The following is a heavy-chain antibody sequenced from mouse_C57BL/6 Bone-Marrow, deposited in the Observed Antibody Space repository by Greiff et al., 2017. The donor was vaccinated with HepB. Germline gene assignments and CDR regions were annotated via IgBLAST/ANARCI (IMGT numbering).Heavy chain of an antibody. V-gene: IGHV5-17*01. D-gene: IGHD1-1*01. J-gene: IGHJ2*01. CDR3: ARRDYGSSYYFDY. CDR2: ISSGSSTN. Sequence: EVMLVESGGGLVKPGGSLKLSCAASGFTFSDYGMHWVRQAPEKGLEWVAYISSGSSTNYYADTVKGRFTISRDNAKNTLFLQMTSLRSEDTAMYYCARRDYGSSYYFDYWGQGTTLTVSS. CDR1: GFTFSDYG.